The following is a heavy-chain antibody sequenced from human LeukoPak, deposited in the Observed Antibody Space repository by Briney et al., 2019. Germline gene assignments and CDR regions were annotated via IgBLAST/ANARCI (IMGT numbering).Heavy chain of an antibody. J-gene: IGHJ4*02. CDR3: ARGLRGDFDY. CDR2: IYYSGAT. Sequence: SQTLSLTCTVSGGSISSGSYYWSWIRQHPGKGLEWIGYIYYSGATYCNPSLKSRVTISLGTSKNQFSLNLSSVTAADTAVYYCARGLRGDFDYWGQGTLVTVSS. D-gene: IGHD3-10*01. CDR1: GGSISSGSYY. V-gene: IGHV4-31*03.